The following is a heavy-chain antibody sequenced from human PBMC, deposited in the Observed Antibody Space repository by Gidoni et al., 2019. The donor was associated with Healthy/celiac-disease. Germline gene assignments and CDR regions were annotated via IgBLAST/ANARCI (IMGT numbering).Heavy chain of an antibody. D-gene: IGHD3-9*01. Sequence: QLQLQESGPGLVKPSATLSLTCTVSGGSISSSSYYWGWIRQPPGKGLEWIGSIYYSGSTYYNPSLKSRVTISVETSKNQFSLKLSSVTAADTAVYYCARDPKYETGDAFDIWGQGTMVTVSS. CDR3: ARDPKYETGDAFDI. CDR2: IYYSGST. J-gene: IGHJ3*02. V-gene: IGHV4-39*07. CDR1: GGSISSSSYY.